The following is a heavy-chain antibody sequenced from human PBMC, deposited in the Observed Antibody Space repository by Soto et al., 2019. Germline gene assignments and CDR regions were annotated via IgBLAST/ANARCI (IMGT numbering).Heavy chain of an antibody. CDR1: GLSFSIYS. CDR2: ISASGENT. Sequence: EVQLLESGGGLVQPGVSLRLSWAASGLSFSIYSMSWVRQAPGKGLEWVCGISASGENTYYADSVKGRFTISRDNFKNTMYLQMNNLRVENKAVYYCADGGEWSFNFEYWGQGTLVTVFS. V-gene: IGHV3-23*01. CDR3: ADGGEWSFNFEY. D-gene: IGHD3-3*01. J-gene: IGHJ4*02.